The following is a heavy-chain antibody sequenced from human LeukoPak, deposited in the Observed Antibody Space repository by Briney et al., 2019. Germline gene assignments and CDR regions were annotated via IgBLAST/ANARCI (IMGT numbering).Heavy chain of an antibody. CDR2: IYSGGST. D-gene: IGHD2-2*01. V-gene: IGHV3-66*02. CDR3: AKAHGRYCSSTSCRTDDAFDI. J-gene: IGHJ3*02. Sequence: GGSLRLSCAASGFTVSSNYMSWVRQAPGKGREWVSVIYSGGSTYYAHSVKGRFTISRDNSKNTLYLQMNSLRAEDTAVYYCAKAHGRYCSSTSCRTDDAFDIWGQGTTVTVSS. CDR1: GFTVSSNY.